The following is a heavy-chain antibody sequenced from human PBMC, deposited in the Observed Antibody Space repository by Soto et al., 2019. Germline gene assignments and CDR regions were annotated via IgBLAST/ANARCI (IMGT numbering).Heavy chain of an antibody. CDR2: ISYDGSNK. CDR1: GFTFGSYG. D-gene: IGHD3-22*01. CDR3: ARCDSSGPLYFDYGMDV. J-gene: IGHJ6*02. V-gene: IGHV3-30*03. Sequence: GGSLRLSCAASGFTFGSYGMHWVRQAPGKGLEWVAVISYDGSNKYYADSVKGRFTISRDNSKNTLYLQMNSLRAEDTAVYYCARCDSSGPLYFDYGMDVWGQGTTVTVSS.